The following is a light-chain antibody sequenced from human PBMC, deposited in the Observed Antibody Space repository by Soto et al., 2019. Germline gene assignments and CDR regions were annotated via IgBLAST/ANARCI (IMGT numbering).Light chain of an antibody. CDR3: QQYGSSPRT. CDR1: QSVSSSY. CDR2: GAS. V-gene: IGKV3-20*01. Sequence: EIVLTQSPGTLSLSPGERATLSCRASQSVSSSYLAWYQQKPGQAPRLLLYGASSRAPGIPGRFRGSGSGTDFPLTLSRLEPEDFAVYYCQQYGSSPRTFGPGTQVQLK. J-gene: IGKJ1*01.